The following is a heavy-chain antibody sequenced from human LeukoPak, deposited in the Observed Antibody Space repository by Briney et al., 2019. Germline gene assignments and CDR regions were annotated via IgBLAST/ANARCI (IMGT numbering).Heavy chain of an antibody. CDR2: IYYSGST. J-gene: IGHJ4*02. D-gene: IGHD2/OR15-2a*01. Sequence: SETLSLTCTVSGGSISSSSYYWSWIRQPPGKGLEWIGYIYYSGSTNYNPSLKSRVTISVDTSKNQFSLKLSSVTAADTAVYYCARMGLFHFDYWGQGTLVTVSS. V-gene: IGHV4-61*01. CDR1: GGSISSSSYY. CDR3: ARMGLFHFDY.